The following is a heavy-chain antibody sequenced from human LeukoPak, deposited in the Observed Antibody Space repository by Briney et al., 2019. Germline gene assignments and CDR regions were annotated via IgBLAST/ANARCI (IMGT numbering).Heavy chain of an antibody. J-gene: IGHJ4*02. CDR2: INPNSGGT. Sequence: ASVKVSCKASGYTFTGYYMYWVRQAPGQGLEWMGWINPNSGGTNYAQKFQGRVTMTRDTSISTAYMELSRLRSDDTAVYYCARESYYDILTGYYSDYFDYWGQGTLVTVSS. CDR3: ARESYYDILTGYYSDYFDY. CDR1: GYTFTGYY. V-gene: IGHV1-2*02. D-gene: IGHD3-9*01.